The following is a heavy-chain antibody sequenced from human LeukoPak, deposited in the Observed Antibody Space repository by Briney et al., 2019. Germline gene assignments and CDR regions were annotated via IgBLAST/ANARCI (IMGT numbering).Heavy chain of an antibody. CDR1: GGSISGYY. V-gene: IGHV4-59*08. CDR3: TRQSEFYYNGMDV. J-gene: IGHJ6*02. Sequence: SETLSLTCTVSGGSISGYYWSWIRPPPGKGLEYIGYIHYSGNTNYNPSLKSRVTISVDTSKNQFSLRLSSATAADTGVYYCTRQSEFYYNGMDVWGQGTTVTVSS. D-gene: IGHD3-10*01. CDR2: IHYSGNT.